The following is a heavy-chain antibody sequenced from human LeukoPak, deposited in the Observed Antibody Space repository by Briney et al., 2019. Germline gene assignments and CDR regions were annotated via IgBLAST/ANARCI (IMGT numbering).Heavy chain of an antibody. CDR1: GGSISSSSHY. J-gene: IGHJ4*02. CDR2: MYYRGST. CDR3: ATTTIRLGY. D-gene: IGHD1-26*01. Sequence: SETLSLTCAVSGGSISSSSHYWGWIRQPPGKGLEWIGSMYYRGSTYHNPSLKSRVTISVDTSKNQFSLKLSSVTAADTAVYYCATTTIRLGYWGQGTLVTVSS. V-gene: IGHV4-39*07.